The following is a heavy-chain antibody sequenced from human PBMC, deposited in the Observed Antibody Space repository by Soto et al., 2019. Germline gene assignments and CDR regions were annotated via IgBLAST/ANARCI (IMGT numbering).Heavy chain of an antibody. J-gene: IGHJ3*02. CDR1: GFSLSTSGVG. Sequence: QITLKESGPTLVKPTQTLTLTCTFSGFSLSTSGVGVGWIRQPPGKALEWLALIYWDDDKRYSPSLKSRLTITKDTSKNQVVLTMTNMDPVDTATYYCAHTTWSGFHSGAFDIWGQGTMVTVSS. V-gene: IGHV2-5*02. CDR2: IYWDDDK. CDR3: AHTTWSGFHSGAFDI. D-gene: IGHD3-3*01.